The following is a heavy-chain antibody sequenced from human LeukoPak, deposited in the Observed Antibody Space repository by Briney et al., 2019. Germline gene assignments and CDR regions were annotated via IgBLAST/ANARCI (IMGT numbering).Heavy chain of an antibody. CDR2: ISSSSSYI. Sequence: GGSLRLSCAASGFTFSSYSMTWVRQAPGKGLEWVSSISSSSSYIYYADSVKGRFTISRDNAKNSLYLQMNSLRAEDTAVYYCAPPRITMIVVNYWGQGTLVTVSS. V-gene: IGHV3-21*01. D-gene: IGHD3-22*01. CDR3: APPRITMIVVNY. CDR1: GFTFSSYS. J-gene: IGHJ4*02.